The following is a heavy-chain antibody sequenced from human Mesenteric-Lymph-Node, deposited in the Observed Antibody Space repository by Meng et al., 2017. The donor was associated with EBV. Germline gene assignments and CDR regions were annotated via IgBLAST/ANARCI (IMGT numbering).Heavy chain of an antibody. V-gene: IGHV1-18*01. D-gene: IGHD3-10*01. CDR1: GYRFISYG. J-gene: IGHJ4*02. CDR2: ISADNGNT. Sequence: VVSVQSGAGVKKPGASVKVSCKASGYRFISYGISWVRQAPGQGLGWMGWISADNGNTIFAQKFQGRVTMTADSSTSTAYMEVTSLTSDDTAVYYCASGGSGINFDYWGQGTLVTVSS. CDR3: ASGGSGINFDY.